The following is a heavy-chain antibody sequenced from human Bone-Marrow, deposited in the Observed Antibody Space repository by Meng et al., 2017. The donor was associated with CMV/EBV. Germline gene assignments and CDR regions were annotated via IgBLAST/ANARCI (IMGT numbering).Heavy chain of an antibody. D-gene: IGHD1-1*01. J-gene: IGHJ4*02. CDR3: ARDLSALSRQRLDY. CDR1: GYTFTSYG. V-gene: IGHV1-18*01. CDR2: ISAYNANT. Sequence: ASVKVSCKASGYTFTSYGISWVRQAPGQGLEWMGWISAYNANTNYAQKLQGRATMTTDTSTSTAYMDLRSLRSDDTAVYYCARDLSALSRQRLDYWGQGTLVTVSS.